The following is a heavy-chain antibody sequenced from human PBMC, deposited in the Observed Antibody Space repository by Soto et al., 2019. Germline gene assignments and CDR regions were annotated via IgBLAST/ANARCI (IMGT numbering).Heavy chain of an antibody. CDR1: GYTFTSYA. D-gene: IGHD1-26*01. CDR3: ARDEPLVGATPFDY. V-gene: IGHV1-3*01. CDR2: INAGNGNT. J-gene: IGHJ4*02. Sequence: ASVKVSCKASGYTFTSYAMHWVRQAPGQRLEWMGWINAGNGNTKYSQKFQGRVTITRDTSASTAYMELSSLRSEDTAVYYCARDEPLVGATPFDYWGQGTLVTVSS.